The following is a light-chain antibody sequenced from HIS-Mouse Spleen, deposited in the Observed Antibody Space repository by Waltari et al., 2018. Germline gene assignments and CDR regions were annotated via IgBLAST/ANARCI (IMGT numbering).Light chain of an antibody. Sequence: SYELTQPSSVSVSPGQTARITCSGDVLAKKYARWFQQKPGQAPGRVIYKDSERPSGIPERFSGSSSGTTVTLTISGAQVEDEADYYCYSAADNSGVFGGGTKLTVL. CDR3: YSAADNSGV. V-gene: IGLV3-27*01. CDR1: VLAKKY. J-gene: IGLJ2*01. CDR2: KDS.